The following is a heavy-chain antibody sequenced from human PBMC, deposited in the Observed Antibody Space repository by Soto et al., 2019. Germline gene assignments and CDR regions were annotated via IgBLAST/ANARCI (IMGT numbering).Heavy chain of an antibody. Sequence: PSETLSLTCAVYGGSFSGYYWSWIRQPPGKGLEWIGEINHSGSTNYNPSLKSRVTISVDTSKNQFSLKLSSVTAADTAVYYCAGIWYYYYYGMDVWGQGTTVTVSS. J-gene: IGHJ6*02. CDR3: AGIWYYYYYGMDV. CDR1: GGSFSGYY. CDR2: INHSGST. V-gene: IGHV4-34*01. D-gene: IGHD1-20*01.